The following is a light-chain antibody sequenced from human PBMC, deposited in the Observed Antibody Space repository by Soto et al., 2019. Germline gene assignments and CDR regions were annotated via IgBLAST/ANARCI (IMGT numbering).Light chain of an antibody. V-gene: IGLV2-14*01. CDR1: SSDVGGYNY. J-gene: IGLJ2*01. CDR3: SSYTSSSTVI. Sequence: QSALTKPASVYGSPGQSITISCTGTSSDVGGYNYISWYQQHPGKAPKFIIYDVRNRPSGVSNRFSGSRSGNTASLTISGLQAEDEADYYCSSYTSSSTVIFGGGTKLTVL. CDR2: DVR.